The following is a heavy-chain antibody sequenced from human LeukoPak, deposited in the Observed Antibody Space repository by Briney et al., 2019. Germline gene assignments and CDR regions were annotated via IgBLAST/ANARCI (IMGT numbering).Heavy chain of an antibody. D-gene: IGHD2-2*01. CDR3: AREYCSSTSCSAEYFQH. CDR1: GFTFSDYY. J-gene: IGHJ1*01. V-gene: IGHV3-11*04. Sequence: GGSLRLSCAASGFTFSDYYMSWIRQAPGKGLEWVSYISSSGSTIYYADSVKGRFTISRDNAKNSLYLQMNSLRAEDTAVYYCAREYCSSTSCSAEYFQHWGQGTLVTVSS. CDR2: ISSSGSTI.